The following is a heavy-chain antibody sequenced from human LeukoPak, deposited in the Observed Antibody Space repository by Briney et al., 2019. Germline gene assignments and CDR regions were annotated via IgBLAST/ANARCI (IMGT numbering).Heavy chain of an antibody. CDR3: ARRDYYDTMNDFHI. CDR2: ISYDGNNK. J-gene: IGHJ3*02. CDR1: GFSFSSYA. D-gene: IGHD3-22*01. Sequence: GGSLRLSCAASGFSFSSYAMHWVRQAPGKGLEWVAVISYDGNNKYYADSVKGRFTISRDNSKNTLYLQMNSLRAEYTAVYYCARRDYYDTMNDFHIWGQGAMVTVSS. V-gene: IGHV3-30*04.